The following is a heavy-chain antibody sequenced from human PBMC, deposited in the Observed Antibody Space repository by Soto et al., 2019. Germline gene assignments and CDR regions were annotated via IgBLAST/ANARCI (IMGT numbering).Heavy chain of an antibody. D-gene: IGHD1-26*01. CDR1: QFTFSSYA. CDR3: AREGHRGSYLNDAFDI. Sequence: PGGSLRLSCAASQFTFSSYAVHWVRQAPGKGPEWVAVISHDGTNKYYADSLKGRFIISRDNTKNTLYLQMNSLRAEDTTVYKWAREGHRGSYLNDAFDIWGQGTVVTVSS. V-gene: IGHV3-30-3*01. J-gene: IGHJ3*02. CDR2: ISHDGTNK.